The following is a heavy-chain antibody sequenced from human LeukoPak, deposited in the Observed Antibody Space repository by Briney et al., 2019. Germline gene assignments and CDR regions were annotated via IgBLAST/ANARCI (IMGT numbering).Heavy chain of an antibody. V-gene: IGHV4-30-4*08. CDR2: IYYSGST. D-gene: IGHD5-18*01. CDR3: ARGSELWLGFDY. CDR1: GGSISSGDYY. J-gene: IGHJ4*02. Sequence: SQTLSLTCTVSGGSISSGDYYWSWIRQPPGKGLEWIGYIYYSGSTYYNPSLKSRVTISVDTSKNQFSLKLSSVTAADTAVYYCARGSELWLGFDYWGQGTLVTVSS.